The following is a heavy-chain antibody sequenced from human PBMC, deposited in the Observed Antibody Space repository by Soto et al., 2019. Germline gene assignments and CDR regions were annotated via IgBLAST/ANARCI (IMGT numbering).Heavy chain of an antibody. J-gene: IGHJ4*02. CDR2: ISGSGGST. V-gene: IGHV3-23*01. CDR1: GFTFSSYA. Sequence: GGSLRLSCAASGFTFSSYAMTWVRQAPGKGLEWVAGISGSGGSTYYADSVKGRFTISRDSSKKTLYVQMNSLRAEDTAVYYCARDLRGYTYGYYFDYWGQGILVTVSS. D-gene: IGHD5-18*01. CDR3: ARDLRGYTYGYYFDY.